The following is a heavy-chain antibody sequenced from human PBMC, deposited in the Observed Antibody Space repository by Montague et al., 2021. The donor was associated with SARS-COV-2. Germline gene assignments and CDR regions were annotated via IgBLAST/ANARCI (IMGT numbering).Heavy chain of an antibody. J-gene: IGHJ6*02. CDR3: ARDTRITMIVVVQDYGMDV. Sequence: SETLSLTCTVSGGSISSSSYYWGWIRQPPGKGLEWIGSIYYSGSTYYNPSLKSRVTISVDTSKNQFSLKLSSVTAADTAVYYCARDTRITMIVVVQDYGMDVWGQGTTVTVSS. CDR1: GGSISSSSYY. D-gene: IGHD3-22*01. V-gene: IGHV4-39*07. CDR2: IYYSGST.